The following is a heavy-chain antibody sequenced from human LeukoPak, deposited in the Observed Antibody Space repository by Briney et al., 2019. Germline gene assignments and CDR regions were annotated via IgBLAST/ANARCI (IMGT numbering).Heavy chain of an antibody. V-gene: IGHV4-34*01. D-gene: IGHD1-1*01. CDR2: INHSGST. Sequence: PSETLSLTCAVYGGSFSGYYWSWIRQPPGKGLEWIGEINHSGSTNYNPSLKSRVTISVDTSKNQFSLKLSSVTAADTAVYYCARGSLGPRLNVWGQGTLATVSS. CDR1: GGSFSGYY. CDR3: ARGSLGPRLNV. J-gene: IGHJ4*02.